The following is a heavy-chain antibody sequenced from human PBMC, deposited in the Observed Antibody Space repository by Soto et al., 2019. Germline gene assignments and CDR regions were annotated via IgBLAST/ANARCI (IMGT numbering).Heavy chain of an antibody. Sequence: SVKVSCKASGGTFSSYTISWVRQAPGQGLEWMGRIIPILGIANYAQKFQGRVTITADKSTSTAYMELSSLRAEDTAVYYCARGVVVAATLLPYYMDVWGKGTTVTV. D-gene: IGHD2-15*01. V-gene: IGHV1-69*02. CDR2: IIPILGIA. J-gene: IGHJ6*03. CDR1: GGTFSSYT. CDR3: ARGVVVAATLLPYYMDV.